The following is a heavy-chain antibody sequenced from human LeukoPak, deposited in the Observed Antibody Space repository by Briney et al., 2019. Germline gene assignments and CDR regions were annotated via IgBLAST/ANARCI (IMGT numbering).Heavy chain of an antibody. V-gene: IGHV3-30*18. CDR1: GFTFSSYG. CDR2: ISYDGSNK. Sequence: GRPLRLSCAASGFTFSSYGMHWLRQAPGKGLEWVAVISYDGSNKYYADSVKGRFTISRDNSKNTLYLQMNSLRAEDTAVYYCAKGGSYYDYWGQGTLVTVSS. D-gene: IGHD3-16*01. CDR3: AKGGSYYDY. J-gene: IGHJ4*02.